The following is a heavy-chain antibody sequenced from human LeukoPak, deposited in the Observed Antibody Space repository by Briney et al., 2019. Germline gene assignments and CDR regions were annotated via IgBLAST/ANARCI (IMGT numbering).Heavy chain of an antibody. J-gene: IGHJ4*02. V-gene: IGHV4-38-2*02. Sequence: SETLSLTCAVSGYSISSGYYWGWIRQPPGKGLEWIGSIYHSGSTFYNPSLKSRVTISVDTSKNQFSLKLSSVTAADTAVYYCARDGYNWGYFDYWGQGTLVTVFS. CDR3: ARDGYNWGYFDY. D-gene: IGHD5-24*01. CDR1: GYSISSGYY. CDR2: IYHSGST.